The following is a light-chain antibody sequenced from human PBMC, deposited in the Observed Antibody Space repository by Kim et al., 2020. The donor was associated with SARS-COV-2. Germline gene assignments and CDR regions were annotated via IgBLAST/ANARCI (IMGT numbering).Light chain of an antibody. Sequence: GQRVTIPCSGSSSTIGSNYVYWYQQLPGTAPKLLIYRNNQRPSGVPDRFSGSKSGTSASLAISGLRSEDEADYYCAAWDDSLSGGVFGGGTKLTVL. V-gene: IGLV1-47*01. CDR3: AAWDDSLSGGV. CDR2: RNN. J-gene: IGLJ3*02. CDR1: SSTIGSNY.